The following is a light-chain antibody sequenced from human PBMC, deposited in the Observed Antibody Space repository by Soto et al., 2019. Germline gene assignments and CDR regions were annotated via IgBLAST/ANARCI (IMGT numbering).Light chain of an antibody. CDR2: KAS. CDR1: QTINSW. V-gene: IGKV1-5*03. CDR3: QQYKSYSSWT. Sequence: DIQMTQSPSTLSASVGDRVTITCLASQTINSWLAWYQQKPGKAPKLLIYKASYLQSWVPSTFSGSGSGTEFTLTISSLRPDDFATYYCQQYKSYSSWTFGQGTKVDIK. J-gene: IGKJ1*01.